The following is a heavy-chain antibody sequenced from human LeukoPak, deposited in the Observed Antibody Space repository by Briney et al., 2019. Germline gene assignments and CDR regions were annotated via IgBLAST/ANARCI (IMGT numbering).Heavy chain of an antibody. Sequence: GGSLRLSCAASGFTINDNYMTWVRQAPGKGLDWVSFIYTDGTTVYADSVKGRFTLSRDDSKNILFLQINSLRAEDTAVYYCARATQLWESKHFYYYYYLDVRGKGATVTVSS. CDR2: IYTDGTT. D-gene: IGHD3-16*01. V-gene: IGHV3-53*01. CDR3: ARATQLWESKHFYYYYYLDV. CDR1: GFTINDNY. J-gene: IGHJ6*03.